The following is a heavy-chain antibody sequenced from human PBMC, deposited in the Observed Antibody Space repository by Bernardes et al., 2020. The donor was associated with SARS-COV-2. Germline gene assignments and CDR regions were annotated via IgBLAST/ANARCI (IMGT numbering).Heavy chain of an antibody. CDR3: ARDNPLLRGVSPFDY. D-gene: IGHD3-10*01. J-gene: IGHJ4*02. CDR2: ISAYNGNT. V-gene: IGHV1-18*01. Sequence: ASVKVSCKASGYTFSNYGITWVRQAPGQGLEWMGWISAYNGNTNYAQKFQGRVVMTTDTSTSTAYMELRSLRPDDTAVYFCARDNPLLRGVSPFDYWGQGTMVTVSS. CDR1: GYTFSNYG.